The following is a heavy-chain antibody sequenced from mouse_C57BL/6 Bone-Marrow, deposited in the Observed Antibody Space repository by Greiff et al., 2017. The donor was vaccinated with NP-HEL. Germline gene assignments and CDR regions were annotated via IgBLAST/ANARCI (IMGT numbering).Heavy chain of an antibody. D-gene: IGHD3-2*02. CDR1: GYTFTSYW. CDR2: IDPSDSYT. V-gene: IGHV1-69*01. J-gene: IGHJ2*01. CDR3: ARRRSGDFDY. Sequence: VQLQQPGAELVMPGASVKLSCKASGYTFTSYWMHWVKQRPGQGLEWIGEIDPSDSYTNYNQKFKGKSTLTVDKSSSTAYMQLSSLTSEDSAVYYCARRRSGDFDYWGQGTTLTVSS.